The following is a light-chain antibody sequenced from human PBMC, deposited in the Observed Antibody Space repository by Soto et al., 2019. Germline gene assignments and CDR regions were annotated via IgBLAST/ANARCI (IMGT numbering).Light chain of an antibody. CDR2: LGS. Sequence: DLVMTQSPLSLPVTPGEPASISCRFSQSLLHSNGYNYLHWYLQKPGQSPQLLIYLGSNRASGVPDRFSGSGSGTDFTLKISRVEAEDVGVYYCMQALQNPSTFGQGTKVEIK. J-gene: IGKJ1*01. V-gene: IGKV2-28*01. CDR1: QSLLHSNGYNY. CDR3: MQALQNPST.